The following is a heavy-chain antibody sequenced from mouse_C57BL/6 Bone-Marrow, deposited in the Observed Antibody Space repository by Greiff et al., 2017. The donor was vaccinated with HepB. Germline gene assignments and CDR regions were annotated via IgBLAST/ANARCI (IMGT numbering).Heavy chain of an antibody. CDR1: GFNIKDDY. V-gene: IGHV14-4*01. CDR3: LRVYYDYDRDYAMDY. Sequence: EVQLQESGAELVRPGASVKLSCTASGFNIKDDYMHWVKQRPEQGLEWIGWIDPENGDTEYASKFQGKATITADTSSNTAYLQLSSLTSEDTAVYYCLRVYYDYDRDYAMDYWGQGTSVTVSS. J-gene: IGHJ4*01. CDR2: IDPENGDT. D-gene: IGHD2-4*01.